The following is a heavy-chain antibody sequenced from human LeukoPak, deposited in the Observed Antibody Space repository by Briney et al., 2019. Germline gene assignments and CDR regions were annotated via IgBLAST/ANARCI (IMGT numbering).Heavy chain of an antibody. CDR3: ARDFPDMVRGVPDGDY. D-gene: IGHD3-10*01. V-gene: IGHV1-2*02. J-gene: IGHJ4*02. CDR2: INPNSGGT. CDR1: GYTFTGYY. Sequence: ASVKVSCKASGYTFTGYYMHWVRQAPGQGLEWMGWINPNSGGTNYAQKFQGRVTMTRDTSISTAYMELSRLRSDDTAVYYCARDFPDMVRGVPDGDYWGQGTLVTVSS.